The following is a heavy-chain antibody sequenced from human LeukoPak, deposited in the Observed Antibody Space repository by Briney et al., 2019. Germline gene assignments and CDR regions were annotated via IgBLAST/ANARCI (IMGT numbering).Heavy chain of an antibody. CDR3: ARDLTMVRGARYRPYNWFDP. V-gene: IGHV1-69*13. D-gene: IGHD3-10*01. Sequence: GASVKVSCKASGGTFSDYALNWVRQAPGQGLEWMGVFIPILGTANSTQKFQDRVTISADESTSTAYMELSSLRSEDTAVYYCARDLTMVRGARYRPYNWFDPWGQGTLVTVSP. CDR1: GGTFSDYA. CDR2: FIPILGTA. J-gene: IGHJ5*02.